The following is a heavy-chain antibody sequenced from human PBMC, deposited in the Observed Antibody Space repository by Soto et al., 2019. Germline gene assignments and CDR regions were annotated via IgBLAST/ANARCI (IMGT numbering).Heavy chain of an antibody. V-gene: IGHV5-51*01. CDR3: GRGGVSTRTFDY. D-gene: IGHD3-3*01. Sequence: GESLKISCKGSGYNFAGYWIAWARQMPGKGLEVMGIIYPSDSDTRYRPSFQGQVTISADKSISSAYLQCSSLRASDPAMYYCGRGGVSTRTFDYWGQGTQVTVSS. CDR1: GYNFAGYW. CDR2: IYPSDSDT. J-gene: IGHJ4*02.